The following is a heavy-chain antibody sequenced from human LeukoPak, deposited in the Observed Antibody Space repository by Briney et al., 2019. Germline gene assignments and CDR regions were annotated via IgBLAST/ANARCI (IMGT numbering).Heavy chain of an antibody. D-gene: IGHD4-17*01. CDR3: ARQGAVTAPLNWYFDL. J-gene: IGHJ2*01. V-gene: IGHV5-51*01. CDR1: GYSFTSYW. Sequence: GESLKISCKGSGYSFTSYWIGWVRQMPGKGLEWMGMIYPGDSDTRYSPSFQGQVTISADKSISTAYLQWSSLKASDTAMYYCARQGAVTAPLNWYFDLWGRGTLVTVSS. CDR2: IYPGDSDT.